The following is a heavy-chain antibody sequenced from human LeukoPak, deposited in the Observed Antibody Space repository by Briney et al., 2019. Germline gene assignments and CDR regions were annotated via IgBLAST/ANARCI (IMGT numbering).Heavy chain of an antibody. CDR2: IKQDGSEK. CDR1: GFTFSSYW. Sequence: GGSLRLSCAASGFTFSSYWMSWVRQAPGKGLEWVANIKQDGSEKYYVDSVKGRFTISRDNAKNSLYLQMNSLRAEDTAVYYCARDYYDSSGYYPSPLYYYMDVWGKGTTVTVSS. D-gene: IGHD3-22*01. V-gene: IGHV3-7*01. CDR3: ARDYYDSSGYYPSPLYYYMDV. J-gene: IGHJ6*03.